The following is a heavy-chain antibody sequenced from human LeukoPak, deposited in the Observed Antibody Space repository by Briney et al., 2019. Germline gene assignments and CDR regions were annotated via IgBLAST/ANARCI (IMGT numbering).Heavy chain of an antibody. Sequence: SETLSLTCTVSGGSISSYYWSWIRQPPGKGLERIGYIYYSGSTNYNPSLKSRVTISVDTSKNQFSLKLSSVTAADTAVYYCARNLNVGSVAGSLELSKYYYYYMDVWGKGTTVTVSS. J-gene: IGHJ6*03. CDR3: ARNLNVGSVAGSLELSKYYYYYMDV. CDR1: GGSISSYY. V-gene: IGHV4-59*01. CDR2: IYYSGST. D-gene: IGHD6-19*01.